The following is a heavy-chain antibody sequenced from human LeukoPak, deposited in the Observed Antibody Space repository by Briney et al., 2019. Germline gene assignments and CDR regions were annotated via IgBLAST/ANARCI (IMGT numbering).Heavy chain of an antibody. Sequence: SVKVSCKASGGTFSSYAISWVRQAPGQGLEWMGGIIPIFGTANYAQKFQGRVTITADESTSTAYMELSNLRSEDTAVYYCATTPRVTIFGVVIWWFDPWGQGTLVTVSS. D-gene: IGHD3-3*01. CDR2: IIPIFGTA. V-gene: IGHV1-69*13. CDR3: ATTPRVTIFGVVIWWFDP. J-gene: IGHJ5*02. CDR1: GGTFSSYA.